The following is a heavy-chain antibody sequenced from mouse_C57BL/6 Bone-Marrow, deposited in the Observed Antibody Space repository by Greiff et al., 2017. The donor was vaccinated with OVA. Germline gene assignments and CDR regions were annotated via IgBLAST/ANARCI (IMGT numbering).Heavy chain of an antibody. J-gene: IGHJ3*01. CDR3: TSYDSWFAY. D-gene: IGHD2-4*01. Sequence: QVQLQQSGAELVRPGTSVKLSCKASGYTFTSYWMHWVKQRPGQGLEWIGVIDPSDSYTNYNQKFKGKATLTVDTSSSTAYMQLSSLTSEDSAVYYCTSYDSWFAYWGQGTLVTVSA. CDR1: GYTFTSYW. CDR2: IDPSDSYT. V-gene: IGHV1-59*01.